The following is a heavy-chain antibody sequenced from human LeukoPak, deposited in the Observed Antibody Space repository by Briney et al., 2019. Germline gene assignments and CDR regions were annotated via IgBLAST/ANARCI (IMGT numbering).Heavy chain of an antibody. J-gene: IGHJ6*04. CDR2: INHSGST. V-gene: IGHV4-34*01. CDR1: GGSFSGYY. CDR3: ARGPLRYCSSTSCYYRNYYYYGMDV. Sequence: SETLSLTCAVYGGSFSGYYWSWLRQPPGKGPEWIGEINHSGSTNYNPSLKSRVTISVDTSKNQFSLKLSSVTAADTAVYYCARGPLRYCSSTSCYYRNYYYYGMDVWGKGTTVTVSS. D-gene: IGHD2-2*01.